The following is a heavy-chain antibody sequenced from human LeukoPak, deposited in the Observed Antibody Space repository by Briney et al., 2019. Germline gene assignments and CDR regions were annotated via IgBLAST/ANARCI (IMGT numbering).Heavy chain of an antibody. J-gene: IGHJ4*02. D-gene: IGHD6-13*01. CDR2: IIPIFGTA. CDR3: ARERRSSWYYFDY. V-gene: IGHV1-69*05. Sequence: SVKVPCKASGGTFSSYAISWVRQAPGQGLEWMGRIIPIFGTANYAQKFQGRVTITTDESTSTAYMELSSLRSEDTAVYYCARERRSSWYYFDYWGQGTLVTVSS. CDR1: GGTFSSYA.